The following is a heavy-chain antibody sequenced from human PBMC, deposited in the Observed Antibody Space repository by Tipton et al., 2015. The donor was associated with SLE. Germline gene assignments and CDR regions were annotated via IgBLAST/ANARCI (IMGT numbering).Heavy chain of an antibody. J-gene: IGHJ3*02. V-gene: IGHV4-4*07. CDR3: ARDRGGSYNDAFDI. CDR1: GGSFSGYY. CDR2: IYTSGST. Sequence: TLSLTCAVYGGSFSGYYWSWIRQPAGKGLEWIGRIYTSGSTNYNPSLKSRVTISVDTSKNQFSLKLSSVTAADTAVYYCARDRGGSYNDAFDIWGQGTMVTVSS. D-gene: IGHD1-26*01.